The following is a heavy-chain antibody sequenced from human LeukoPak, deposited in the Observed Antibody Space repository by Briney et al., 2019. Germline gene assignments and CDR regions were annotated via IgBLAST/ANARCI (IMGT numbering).Heavy chain of an antibody. CDR3: ARLIFGVVQTIPFDY. Sequence: SETLSLTCTVSGGSISSSSYYWGWIRQPPGKGLEWIGSIYHSGSTYYNPSLKSRVTISVDTSKNQFSLKLSSVTAADTAVYYRARLIFGVVQTIPFDYWGQGTLVTVSS. CDR2: IYHSGST. V-gene: IGHV4-39*07. J-gene: IGHJ4*02. D-gene: IGHD3-3*02. CDR1: GGSISSSSYY.